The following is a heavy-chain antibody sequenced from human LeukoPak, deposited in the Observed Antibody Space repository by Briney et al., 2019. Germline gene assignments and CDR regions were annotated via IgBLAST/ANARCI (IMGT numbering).Heavy chain of an antibody. V-gene: IGHV1-2*02. CDR1: GYIFTTYY. D-gene: IGHD1-26*01. Sequence: ASVKVSCKASGYIFTTYYLLWVRQPPGQGLEWMGWISPNSGDTGTAQKFQGRVNMTRDTHVSTAYMDLSRLRSDDTAVYYCARGSGNYNLDHWGQGTLVTVSS. CDR2: ISPNSGDT. CDR3: ARGSGNYNLDH. J-gene: IGHJ4*02.